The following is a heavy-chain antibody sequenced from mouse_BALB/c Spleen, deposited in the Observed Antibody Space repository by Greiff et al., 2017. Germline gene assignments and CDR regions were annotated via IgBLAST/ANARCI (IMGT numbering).Heavy chain of an antibody. Sequence: EVHLVESGGGLVKPGASVKLSCTASGFNIKDTYMHWVKQRPEQGLEWIGRIDPANGNTKYDPKFQGKATITADTSSNTAYLQLSSLTSEDTAVYYCARGGNSWFAYWGQGTLVTVSA. CDR3: ARGGNSWFAY. J-gene: IGHJ3*01. CDR1: GFNIKDTY. D-gene: IGHD2-1*01. V-gene: IGHV14-3*02. CDR2: IDPANGNT.